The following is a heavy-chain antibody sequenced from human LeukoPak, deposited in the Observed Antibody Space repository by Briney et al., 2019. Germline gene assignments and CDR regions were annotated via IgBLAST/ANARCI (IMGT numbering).Heavy chain of an antibody. CDR2: ISYDGSNK. CDR3: AKDRGIAARQSVVSY. V-gene: IGHV3-30-3*01. Sequence: GGSLRLSCAASGFTFSSYAMHWVRQAPGKGLEWVAVISYDGSNKYYADSVKGRFTISRDNSKNTLYLQMNSLRAEDTAVYYCAKDRGIAARQSVVSYWGQGTLVTVSS. CDR1: GFTFSSYA. D-gene: IGHD6-6*01. J-gene: IGHJ4*02.